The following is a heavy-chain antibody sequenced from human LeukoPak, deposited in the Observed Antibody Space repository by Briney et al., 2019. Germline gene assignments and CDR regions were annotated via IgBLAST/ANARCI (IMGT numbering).Heavy chain of an antibody. CDR3: ARGSSVWYGGFDY. CDR1: GFTFDDYA. J-gene: IGHJ4*02. D-gene: IGHD6-19*01. Sequence: GGSLRLSCAASGFTFDDYAMHWVRQAPGKGLEWVSGVSWNSGNIGYADSVKGRFTISRDNAKNSLYLQMNSLRAEDTALYYCARGSSVWYGGFDYWGQGTLVTVSS. V-gene: IGHV3-9*01. CDR2: VSWNSGNI.